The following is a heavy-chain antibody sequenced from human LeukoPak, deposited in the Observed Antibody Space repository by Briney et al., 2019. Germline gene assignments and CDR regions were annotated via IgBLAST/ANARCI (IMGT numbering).Heavy chain of an antibody. CDR3: ARGFKRWRPDWFDP. D-gene: IGHD5-24*01. CDR1: GYSISSGYY. Sequence: SETLSLTCAVSGYSISSGYYWGWIRQPPGKGLEWIGSIYHSGSTYYNPSLKSRVTISVDTSKNQFSLKLSSVTAADTAVYYCARGFKRWRPDWFDPWGQGTLVTVSS. V-gene: IGHV4-38-2*01. J-gene: IGHJ5*02. CDR2: IYHSGST.